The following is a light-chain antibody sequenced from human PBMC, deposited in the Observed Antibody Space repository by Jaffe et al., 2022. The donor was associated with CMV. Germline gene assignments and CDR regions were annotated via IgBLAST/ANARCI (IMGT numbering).Light chain of an antibody. J-gene: IGLJ1*01. V-gene: IGLV2-8*01. CDR1: SSDVGHYNY. CDR3: SSFAGSNIFYV. CDR2: EVS. Sequence: QSALTQPPSASGSPGQSVTISCTGTSSDVGHYNYVSWYQHHPGKAPKLIIYEVSKRPSGVPDRFSGSKSGNTASLTVSGLQAEDEADYYCSSFAGSNIFYVFGTGTKVTVL.